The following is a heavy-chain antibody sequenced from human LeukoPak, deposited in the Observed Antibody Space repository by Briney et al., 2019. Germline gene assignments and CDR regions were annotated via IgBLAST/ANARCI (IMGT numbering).Heavy chain of an antibody. Sequence: GGSLRLSCAASGFTSSSYGMHWVRQAPGKGLEWVAVIWYDGSNKYYADSVKGRFTISGDESKNTLSLQMNSLRPEDTAVYYCAKNAAGIVLMIYAPLDSWGQGTLVTVSS. CDR3: AKNAAGIVLMIYAPLDS. J-gene: IGHJ4*02. CDR1: GFTSSSYG. CDR2: IWYDGSNK. D-gene: IGHD2-8*01. V-gene: IGHV3-33*03.